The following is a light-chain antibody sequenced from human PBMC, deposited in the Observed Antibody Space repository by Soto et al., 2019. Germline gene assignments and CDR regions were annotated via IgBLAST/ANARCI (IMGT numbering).Light chain of an antibody. V-gene: IGKV1-16*01. CDR1: QDISIY. J-gene: IGKJ4*01. CDR2: AAT. Sequence: DIQMTQSPSSLSASVGDRVTITCQASQDISIYLNWFQQKPGKAPKSLIYAATNLQSGVPSRFSGSGGGTDFSLTISSLQPEDVATYYCQHYQRYPPSFGGGTKLEIK. CDR3: QHYQRYPPS.